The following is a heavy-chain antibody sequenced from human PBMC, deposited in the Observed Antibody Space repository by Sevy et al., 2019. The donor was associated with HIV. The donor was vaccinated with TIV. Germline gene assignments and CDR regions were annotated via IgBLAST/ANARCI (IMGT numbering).Heavy chain of an antibody. D-gene: IGHD2-2*01. J-gene: IGHJ6*03. CDR3: AAWKYCSSTSCSLGNYYYMDV. CDR1: GFTFTSSA. CDR2: IVVGRGNT. Sequence: ASVKVSCKASGFTFTSSAMQWVRQARGQRLEWIGWIVVGRGNTNYAQKFQERVTITRDMSTSTAYRELGSLGSEDTAVYYWAAWKYCSSTSCSLGNYYYMDVWGKGTTVTVSS. V-gene: IGHV1-58*02.